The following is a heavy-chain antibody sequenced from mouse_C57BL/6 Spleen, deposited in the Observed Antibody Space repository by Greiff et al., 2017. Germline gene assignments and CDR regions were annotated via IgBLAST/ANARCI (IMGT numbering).Heavy chain of an antibody. CDR3: ASDYSFAY. CDR2: INPNNGGT. CDR1: GYTFTDYY. Sequence: VQLLQSGPELVKPGASVKIPCTASGYTFTDYYMDWVKQSRGKSLEWIGDINPNNGGTIYNQKFKGKATLTVDKSSSTAYMELRSLTSEDTADYYCASDYSFAYWGQGTLVTVAA. J-gene: IGHJ3*01. D-gene: IGHD2-4*01. V-gene: IGHV1-18*01.